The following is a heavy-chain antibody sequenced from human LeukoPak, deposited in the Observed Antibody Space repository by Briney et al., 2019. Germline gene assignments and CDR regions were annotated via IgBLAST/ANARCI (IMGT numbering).Heavy chain of an antibody. Sequence: ASVKVSCKVSGYTLTELPMHWVRQAPGKGLEWMGGFDPEDGETIYAQKFQGRVTMTENTSTDTAYMELSSLRSEDTAVYYCATVGSGWYAAFDIWGQGTMVTVSS. CDR3: ATVGSGWYAAFDI. D-gene: IGHD6-19*01. CDR2: FDPEDGET. J-gene: IGHJ3*02. CDR1: GYTLTELP. V-gene: IGHV1-24*01.